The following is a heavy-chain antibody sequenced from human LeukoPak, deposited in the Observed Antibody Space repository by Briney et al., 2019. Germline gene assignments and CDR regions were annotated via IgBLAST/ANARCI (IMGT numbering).Heavy chain of an antibody. J-gene: IGHJ4*02. D-gene: IGHD3-3*01. CDR2: IYSGGST. CDR3: ARNGQFGVVDY. Sequence: GGSLRLSCAASGFTVSSNYMSWVRQAPGKGLEWVSVIYSGGSTYYADSVKGRFTISRDNSKNMLYLQMNSLRAEDTAVYYCARNGQFGVVDYWGQGTLVTVSS. V-gene: IGHV3-53*01. CDR1: GFTVSSNY.